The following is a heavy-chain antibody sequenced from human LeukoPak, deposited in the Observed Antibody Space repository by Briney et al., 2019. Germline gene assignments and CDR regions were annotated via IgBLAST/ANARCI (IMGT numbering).Heavy chain of an antibody. CDR2: ISGDGGST. CDR1: GFTFSNYA. D-gene: IGHD2-15*01. Sequence: GGSLRLSCAASGFTFSNYAMSWVRQAPGKGLEWVSGISGDGGSTYYVDSVKGRFTISRDNPKNTLYLQTNSLGAEDTAVYYCAKATATLGAFDVWGQGTMVTVSS. V-gene: IGHV3-23*01. J-gene: IGHJ3*01. CDR3: AKATATLGAFDV.